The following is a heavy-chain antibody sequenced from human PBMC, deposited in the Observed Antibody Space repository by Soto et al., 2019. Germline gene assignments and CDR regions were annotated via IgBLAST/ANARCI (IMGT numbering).Heavy chain of an antibody. V-gene: IGHV3-30-3*01. CDR3: ARDGVAGPTYHYFDY. CDR2: ISYDGSNK. J-gene: IGHJ4*02. D-gene: IGHD1-7*01. CDR1: GFTFSSYA. Sequence: QVQLVESGGGVVQPGRSLRLSCAASGFTFSSYAMHWVRQAPGKGLEWVAVISYDGSNKYYADSVKGRFTISRDNSKNTLYLQMNSLRAEDTAVYYCARDGVAGPTYHYFDYWGQGTLVTVSS.